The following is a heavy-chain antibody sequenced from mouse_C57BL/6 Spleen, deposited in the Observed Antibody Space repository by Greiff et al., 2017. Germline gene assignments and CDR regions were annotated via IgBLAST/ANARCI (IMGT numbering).Heavy chain of an antibody. CDR1: GYTFTSYW. J-gene: IGHJ4*01. V-gene: IGHV1-72*01. Sequence: QVQLQQSGPELVKPGASVKLSCKASGYTFTSYWMNWVKQRPGRGLEWIGRIDPYNGGTNYNEKFKGKATLTVDKSSNTAYMQLSSLTSEDSAVYYCARYGSSSFALDYWGQGTTVTVSS. D-gene: IGHD1-1*01. CDR2: IDPYNGGT. CDR3: ARYGSSSFALDY.